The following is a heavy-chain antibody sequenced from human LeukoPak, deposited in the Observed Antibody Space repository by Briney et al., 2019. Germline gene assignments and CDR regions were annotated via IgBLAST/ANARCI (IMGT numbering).Heavy chain of an antibody. Sequence: PVNVSCKASGGTFSSYAISAVRQAPGQGLEWMGRIIPIFGTANYAQKFQGRVTLTTNEHTSTAYMELSSLTSEHTAVYYCAREPPLDYGDYAYPWYYFDYWGQGTLVTVSS. CDR2: IIPIFGTA. CDR1: GGTFSSYA. J-gene: IGHJ4*02. V-gene: IGHV1-69*05. CDR3: AREPPLDYGDYAYPWYYFDY. D-gene: IGHD4-17*01.